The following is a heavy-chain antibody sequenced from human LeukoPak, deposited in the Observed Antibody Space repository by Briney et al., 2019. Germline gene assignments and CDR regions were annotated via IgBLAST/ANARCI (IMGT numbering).Heavy chain of an antibody. V-gene: IGHV3-33*01. CDR2: IWYDGSNK. J-gene: IGHJ4*02. CDR3: ARDLDYVADY. D-gene: IGHD4-17*01. CDR1: GFTFSSYG. Sequence: GGSLRLSCAASGFTFSSYGMHWVRQAPGKGPEWVAVIWYDGSNKYYADSVKGRFTISRDNSKNTLYLQMNSLRAEDTAVYYCARDLDYVADYWGQGTLVTVSS.